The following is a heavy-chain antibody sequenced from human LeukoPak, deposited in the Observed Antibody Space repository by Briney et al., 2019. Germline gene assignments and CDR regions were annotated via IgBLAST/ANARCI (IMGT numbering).Heavy chain of an antibody. V-gene: IGHV3-30-3*01. D-gene: IGHD3-22*01. CDR1: GFTFSSYA. CDR3: ARAYYDSSGYYYWPAY. CDR2: ISYDGSNK. J-gene: IGHJ4*02. Sequence: PGGSLRLCCAASGFTFSSYAMHWVRQAPGKGLEWVAVISYDGSNKYYADSVKGRFTISRDNSKNTLYLQMNSLRAEDTAVYYCARAYYDSSGYYYWPAYWGQGTLVTVSS.